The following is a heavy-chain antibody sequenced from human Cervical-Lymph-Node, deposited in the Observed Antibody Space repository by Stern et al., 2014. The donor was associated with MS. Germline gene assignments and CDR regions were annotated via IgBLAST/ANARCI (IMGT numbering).Heavy chain of an antibody. CDR1: GGSISTYY. Sequence: QVQLQESGPGLVKPSETLSLTCLISGGSISTYYWSWVRQPPGKGLEWIGYIYYSGNTNDNPSLKRRVAMSVDTSKNQFSLKLGSVTAADTAVYYCARDDGYSGYDSWGQGTLVTVSS. CDR3: ARDDGYSGYDS. CDR2: IYYSGNT. D-gene: IGHD5-12*01. J-gene: IGHJ4*02. V-gene: IGHV4-59*01.